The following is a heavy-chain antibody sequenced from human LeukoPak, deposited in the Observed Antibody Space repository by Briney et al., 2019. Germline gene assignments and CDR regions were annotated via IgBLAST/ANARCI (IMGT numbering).Heavy chain of an antibody. CDR1: GGSISSSSYY. D-gene: IGHD2-2*01. V-gene: IGHV4-39*01. Sequence: SETLSLTCTASGGSISSSSYYWGWIRQPPGKGLEWIGSIYYSGSTYYNPSLKSRVTISVDTSKNQFSLKLSSVTAADTAVYYCARWQTYCSSTSCYAVTPFFDYWGQGTLVTVSS. CDR3: ARWQTYCSSTSCYAVTPFFDY. J-gene: IGHJ4*02. CDR2: IYYSGST.